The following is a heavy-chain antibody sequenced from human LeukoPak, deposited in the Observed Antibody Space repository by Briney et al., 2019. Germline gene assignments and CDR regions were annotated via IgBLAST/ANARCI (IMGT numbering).Heavy chain of an antibody. D-gene: IGHD4-17*01. J-gene: IGHJ5*02. V-gene: IGHV3-53*01. CDR2: IYSGGST. CDR1: GFTVSSNY. Sequence: QAGGSLRLSCAASGFTVSSNYMSWVRQAPGKGLEWVSVIYSGGSTYYADSVKGRFTISRDNSKNTLYLQMNSLRAEDTAVYYCARDPYGDWGFDPWGQGTLVTVSS. CDR3: ARDPYGDWGFDP.